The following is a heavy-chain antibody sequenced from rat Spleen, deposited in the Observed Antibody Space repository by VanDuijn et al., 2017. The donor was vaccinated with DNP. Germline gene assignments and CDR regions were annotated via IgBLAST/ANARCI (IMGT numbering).Heavy chain of an antibody. CDR1: GFTFSDYN. CDR3: ATQVHNSGSS. V-gene: IGHV5S10*01. CDR2: ISYDGTRT. Sequence: EVQLVESGGGLVQPGRSLKLSCVASGFTFSDYNMAWVRQAPKKGLEWVATISYDGTRTYYRDSVKGRFTISRDNAKTTLYLQMDSLRSEDTATYYCATQVHNSGSSWGQGVMVTVSS. J-gene: IGHJ2*01. D-gene: IGHD4-3*01.